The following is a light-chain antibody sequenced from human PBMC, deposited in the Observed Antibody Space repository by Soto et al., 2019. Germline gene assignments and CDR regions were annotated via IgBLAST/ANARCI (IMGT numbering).Light chain of an antibody. CDR1: QSLLHGNGYNY. CDR2: LGS. J-gene: IGKJ2*01. CDR3: MQPLQSPLHP. V-gene: IGKV2-28*01. Sequence: DIVMTQSPLSLPVTPGEPASISCRSSQSLLHGNGYNYLDWCLQKPGQSPQLLIYLGSNRASGVPARFSGSGSSTDFTLKISRVEAEDVGVCYCMQPLQSPLHPFGQGTKLQI.